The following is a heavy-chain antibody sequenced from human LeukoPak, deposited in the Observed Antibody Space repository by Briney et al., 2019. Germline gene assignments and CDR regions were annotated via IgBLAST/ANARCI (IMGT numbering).Heavy chain of an antibody. Sequence: PGRSLRLSCAASGFTFSSYAMHWVRQAPGKGLEWVAVISYDGSNKYYADSVKGRFTISRDNSKNTLYLQMNSLRAEDTAVYYCARGTTVTTDTDFDYWGQGTLVTVSS. CDR1: GFTFSSYA. CDR2: ISYDGSNK. CDR3: ARGTTVTTDTDFDY. J-gene: IGHJ4*02. D-gene: IGHD4-17*01. V-gene: IGHV3-30*01.